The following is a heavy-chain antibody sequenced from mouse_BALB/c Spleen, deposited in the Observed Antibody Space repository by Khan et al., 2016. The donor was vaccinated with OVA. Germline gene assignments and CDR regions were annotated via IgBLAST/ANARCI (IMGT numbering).Heavy chain of an antibody. CDR1: GYTFTNYW. CDR3: ARGYCGNYEFVY. V-gene: IGHV1S132*01. CDR2: IFTGTGAT. J-gene: IGHJ3*01. Sequence: QVQLQQSGAELVKPGASVKLSCKTSGYTFTNYWIQWIKQRPGQGLGWIGQIFTGTGATYYNQNFKGKATLTVDTSSNTAYMHLSSLTSEDSAVYFCARGYCGNYEFVYWGQGTLVTVSP. D-gene: IGHD1-1*02.